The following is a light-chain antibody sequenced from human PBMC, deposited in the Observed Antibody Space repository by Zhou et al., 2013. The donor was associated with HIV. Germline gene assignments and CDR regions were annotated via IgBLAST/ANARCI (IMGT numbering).Light chain of an antibody. V-gene: IGKV1-5*03. J-gene: IGKJ1*01. CDR3: QQYNSYSWT. CDR2: KAS. Sequence: DIRMTQSPSTLSASAGDRVTITCRASESISSWLAWYQQKPGKAPKLLIYKASSLESGVPSRFSGSGSGTEFTLTISSLQPDDFATYYCQQYNSYSWTFGQGTKVEIK. CDR1: ESISSW.